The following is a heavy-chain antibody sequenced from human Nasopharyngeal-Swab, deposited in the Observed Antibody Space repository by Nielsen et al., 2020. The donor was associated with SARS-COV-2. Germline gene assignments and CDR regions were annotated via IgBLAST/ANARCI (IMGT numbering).Heavy chain of an antibody. V-gene: IGHV1-46*02. J-gene: IGHJ6*02. D-gene: IGHD2-2*01. CDR3: ARRGRCSGSSCDMDV. CDR2: INPGSGGT. Sequence: ASVKVSCKASGYTFNNYYIHWVRQAPGQGLEWMGMINPGSGGTTYAQKFQGRVTMTRDTSTSTVFMDLRSLRSEDTAVYYCARRGRCSGSSCDMDVWGQGTTVTVSS. CDR1: GYTFNNYY.